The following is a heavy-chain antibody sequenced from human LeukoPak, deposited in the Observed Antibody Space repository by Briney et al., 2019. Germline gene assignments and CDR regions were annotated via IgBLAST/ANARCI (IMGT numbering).Heavy chain of an antibody. V-gene: IGHV3-49*03. J-gene: IGHJ3*02. Sequence: GRVLRLSCTAPGLTSGDYAMTWFPQAPGKGREWVGFITSKADGGTTEYAASVKGRFNISRDHSKSIAYLQMNSLKTEDTAVYYCTNGAFDIWGQGTMVTVSS. CDR1: GLTSGDYA. D-gene: IGHD1-1*01. CDR2: ITSKADGGTT. CDR3: TNGAFDI.